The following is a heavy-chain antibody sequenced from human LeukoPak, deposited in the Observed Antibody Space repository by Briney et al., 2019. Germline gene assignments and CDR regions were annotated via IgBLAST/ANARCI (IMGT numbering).Heavy chain of an antibody. Sequence: PGGSLRLSCAASGFTFSSYDMHWVRQAPGKGLEWVAVISDDGSNEHYADSVKGRFTISRDNSENTLYLQMNSLRAEDTAVYYCAKDMLGYGDYVPTQTIDYWGQGTLVTVSS. CDR2: ISDDGSNE. D-gene: IGHD4-17*01. CDR3: AKDMLGYGDYVPTQTIDY. CDR1: GFTFSSYD. V-gene: IGHV3-30*18. J-gene: IGHJ4*02.